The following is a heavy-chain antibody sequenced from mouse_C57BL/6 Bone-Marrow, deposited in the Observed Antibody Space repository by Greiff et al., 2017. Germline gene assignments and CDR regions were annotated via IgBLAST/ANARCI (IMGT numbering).Heavy chain of an antibody. D-gene: IGHD1-2*01. J-gene: IGHJ4*01. Sequence: EVKLMESGAELVRPGASVKLSCTASGFNIKDDYMHWVKQRPEQGLEWIGWIDPENGDTEYASKFQGKATITADTSSNTAYLQLSSLTSADNAVYYCTTYGPYGMDYWGKGTSVTVSS. CDR3: TTYGPYGMDY. V-gene: IGHV14-4*01. CDR1: GFNIKDDY. CDR2: IDPENGDT.